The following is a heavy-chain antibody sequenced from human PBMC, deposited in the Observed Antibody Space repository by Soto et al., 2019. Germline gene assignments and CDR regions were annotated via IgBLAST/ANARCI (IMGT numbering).Heavy chain of an antibody. D-gene: IGHD3-22*01. V-gene: IGHV1-69*13. J-gene: IGHJ4*02. Sequence: ASVKVSCKASGGTFSSYAISWVRQAPGQGLEWMGGIIPIFGTANYAQKFQGRVTITADESTSTAYMELSSLRSEDTAVYYCARGGFSITMIAGYFDYWGQGTLVTVSS. CDR3: ARGGFSITMIAGYFDY. CDR2: IIPIFGTA. CDR1: GGTFSSYA.